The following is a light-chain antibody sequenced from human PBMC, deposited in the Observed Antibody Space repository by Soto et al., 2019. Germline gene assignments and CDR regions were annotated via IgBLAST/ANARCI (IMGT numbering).Light chain of an antibody. Sequence: QSALTQPASVSGSPGQSITISCTGTSSDVGGYKYVSWYQQHPGKAPKLMIYEVINRPSGVSNRFSGSKSGNTASLTISGLQAEDEADYYCSSYTTSSTLDVVFGGGTKVTVL. CDR2: EVI. CDR1: SSDVGGYKY. V-gene: IGLV2-14*03. J-gene: IGLJ2*01. CDR3: SSYTTSSTLDVV.